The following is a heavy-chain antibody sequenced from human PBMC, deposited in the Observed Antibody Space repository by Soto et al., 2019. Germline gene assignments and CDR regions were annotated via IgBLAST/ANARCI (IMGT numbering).Heavy chain of an antibody. CDR1: SGSISSSNW. CDR2: IYHSGST. D-gene: IGHD6-19*01. J-gene: IGHJ4*02. Sequence: SETLSLTCAVSSGSISSSNWWSWVRQPPGKGLEWIGEIYHSGSTNYNPSLKSRVTISVDKSKNQFSLKLSSVTAADTAVYYCARALLSWVAGTTYSDYWGQGSLVTVSS. CDR3: ARALLSWVAGTTYSDY. V-gene: IGHV4-4*02.